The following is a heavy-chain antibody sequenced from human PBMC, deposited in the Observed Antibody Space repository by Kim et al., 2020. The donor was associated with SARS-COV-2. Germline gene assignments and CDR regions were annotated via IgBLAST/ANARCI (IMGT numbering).Heavy chain of an antibody. V-gene: IGHV1-2*02. J-gene: IGHJ4*02. Sequence: EQKVQGRVTMNRDTSSSTAYMELSRLRSDDTAVYYCARSKVGAPIDCWGRGTLVTVSS. D-gene: IGHD1-26*01. CDR3: ARSKVGAPIDC.